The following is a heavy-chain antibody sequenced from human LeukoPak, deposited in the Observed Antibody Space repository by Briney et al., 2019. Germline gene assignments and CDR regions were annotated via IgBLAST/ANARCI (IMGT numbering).Heavy chain of an antibody. V-gene: IGHV4-39*01. D-gene: IGHD5-24*01. CDR3: ARRVEMATIFSAFDI. CDR1: GFTFSSYSMN. Sequence: GSLRLSCAASGFTFSSYSMNWVRQPPGKGLEWIGSIYYSGSTYYNPSLKSRVTISVDTSKNQFSLKLSSVTAADTAVYYCARRVEMATIFSAFDIWGQGTMVTVSS. CDR2: IYYSGST. J-gene: IGHJ3*02.